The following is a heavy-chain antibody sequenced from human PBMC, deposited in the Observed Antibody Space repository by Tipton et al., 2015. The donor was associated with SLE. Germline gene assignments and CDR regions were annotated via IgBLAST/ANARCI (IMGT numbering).Heavy chain of an antibody. J-gene: IGHJ4*02. CDR3: ASPGYSSSWLNFDY. V-gene: IGHV4-34*01. D-gene: IGHD6-13*01. CDR1: GGSFSGYY. Sequence: TLSLTCAVYGGSFSGYYWGWIRQPPGKGLEWIGSIYYSGSTYYNPSLKSRVTISVDTSKNQFSLKLTSVTAADTAVYYCASPGYSSSWLNFDYWGQGTLVSVSS. CDR2: IYYSGST.